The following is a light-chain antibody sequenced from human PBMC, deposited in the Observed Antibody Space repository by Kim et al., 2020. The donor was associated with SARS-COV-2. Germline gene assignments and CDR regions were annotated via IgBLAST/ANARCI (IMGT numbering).Light chain of an antibody. CDR2: GNS. Sequence: QSVLTQPPSVSGAPGQRVTISCTGSSSNIGAGYDVHWYQQLPGTAPKLLIYGNSNRPSGVPDRFSGPKSGTSASLAITGLQAEDEADYYCQSYDSSLSAPVVFGGGTQLTVL. CDR1: SSNIGAGYD. CDR3: QSYDSSLSAPVV. J-gene: IGLJ2*01. V-gene: IGLV1-40*01.